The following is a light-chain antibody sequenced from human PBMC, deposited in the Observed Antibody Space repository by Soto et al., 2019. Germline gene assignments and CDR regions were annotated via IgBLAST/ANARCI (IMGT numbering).Light chain of an antibody. V-gene: IGLV2-11*01. CDR3: CSYAGSYNFGV. CDR2: DVT. J-gene: IGLJ3*02. Sequence: QSALTQPRSVSGSPGQSVTISCTGTSRDVGGYNYVSWYQQHPGKAPELMIYDVTKRPSGVPDRFSGSKSGNTASLTISGLQAEDEADYYCCSYAGSYNFGVFGGGTKL. CDR1: SRDVGGYNY.